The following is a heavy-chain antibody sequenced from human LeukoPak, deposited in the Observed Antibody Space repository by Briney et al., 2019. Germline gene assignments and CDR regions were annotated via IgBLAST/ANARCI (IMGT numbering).Heavy chain of an antibody. CDR3: ARSYDILTGYSHGDWFDP. J-gene: IGHJ5*02. Sequence: PSETLSLTCTVSGGSISSYYWSWIRQPPGKGLEWIGYIYYSGSTNYNPSLKSRVTISVDTSKNQFSLKLSSVAAADTAVYYCARSYDILTGYSHGDWFDPWGQGTLVTVSS. D-gene: IGHD3-9*01. V-gene: IGHV4-59*01. CDR2: IYYSGST. CDR1: GGSISSYY.